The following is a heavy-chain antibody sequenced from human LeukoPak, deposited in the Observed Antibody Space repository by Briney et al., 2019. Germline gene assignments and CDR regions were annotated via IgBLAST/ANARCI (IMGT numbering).Heavy chain of an antibody. D-gene: IGHD3-10*01. CDR2: INSDGSST. V-gene: IGHV3-74*01. J-gene: IGHJ6*02. Sequence: GGSLRLSCAASGFTFSSYWMHWVRQAPGKGLVWVSRINSDGSSTSYADSVKGRFTISRDNAKNTLYLQMNSLRAEDTAVYYCARDSPRMVRGVTYAKWYYYYYGMDVWGQGTTVTVSS. CDR3: ARDSPRMVRGVTYAKWYYYYYGMDV. CDR1: GFTFSSYW.